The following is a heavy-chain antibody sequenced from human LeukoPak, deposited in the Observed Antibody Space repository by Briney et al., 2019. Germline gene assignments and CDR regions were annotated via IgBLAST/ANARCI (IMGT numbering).Heavy chain of an antibody. CDR1: GFTFSYYT. CDR3: AKIPHPTYYFDY. CDR2: MSGSGSSI. J-gene: IGHJ4*02. V-gene: IGHV3-23*01. Sequence: PGRSLRLSCAASGFTFSYYTVHWVRQAPGKGLEWVSGMSGSGSSIYHADSVKGRCIISRDNSKNTLYMQMNSLRAEDTAIYYCAKIPHPTYYFDYWGQGTLVTVSS.